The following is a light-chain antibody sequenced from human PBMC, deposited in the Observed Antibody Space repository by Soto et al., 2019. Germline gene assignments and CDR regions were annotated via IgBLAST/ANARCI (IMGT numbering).Light chain of an antibody. CDR2: EVS. CDR3: CSYAGSYYV. CDR1: SSDVGSYNL. J-gene: IGLJ1*01. Sequence: QSVLTQPASVSGSPGQSITFSCTGTSSDVGSYNLVSWYQQHPGKAPKLMIYEVSKRPSGVSNRFSGSKSGNTASLTISGLQAEDEADYYCCSYAGSYYVFGTGTKVTVL. V-gene: IGLV2-23*02.